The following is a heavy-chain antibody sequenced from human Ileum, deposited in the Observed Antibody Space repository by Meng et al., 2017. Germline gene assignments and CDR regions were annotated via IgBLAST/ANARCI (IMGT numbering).Heavy chain of an antibody. V-gene: IGHV3-21*01. CDR1: GFTLNSYN. CDR3: AREYYDSSGNFPY. J-gene: IGHJ4*02. D-gene: IGHD3-22*01. Sequence: GESLKISCTASGFTLNSYNINWVRQAPGKGLEWVSSMSSAGVYIYYADSVKGRFTISRDNTKSSVFLQMNSLRVEDTAVYYCAREYYDSSGNFPYWGQGTLVTVSS. CDR2: MSSAGVYI.